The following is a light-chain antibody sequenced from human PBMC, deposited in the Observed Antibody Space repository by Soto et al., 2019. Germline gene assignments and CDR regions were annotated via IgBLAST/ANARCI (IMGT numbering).Light chain of an antibody. Sequence: QAALTQPASVSGSPGQSITISCTGTSSDVGGYNYVSLYQQHPGKAPKLMIYDVSNRTSGVSNRFSGSKSGNTASLTISGLQAEDEADYYCSSYTSRRGGVFGGGTKLTVL. CDR3: SSYTSRRGGV. V-gene: IGLV2-14*01. J-gene: IGLJ2*01. CDR1: SSDVGGYNY. CDR2: DVS.